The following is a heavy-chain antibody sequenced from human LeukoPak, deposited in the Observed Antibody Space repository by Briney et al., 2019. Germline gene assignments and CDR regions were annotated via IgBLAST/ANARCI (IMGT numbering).Heavy chain of an antibody. CDR3: ARGYDILTNADYFDY. Sequence: PSETLSLTCAVSGGSFSGYYWSWIRQPPGKGLEWIGEINHSGSTNYNPSLKSRVTISVDTSKNQFSLKLSSVTAADTAVYYCARGYDILTNADYFDYWGQGTLVTVSS. J-gene: IGHJ4*02. D-gene: IGHD3-9*01. V-gene: IGHV4-34*01. CDR1: GGSFSGYY. CDR2: INHSGST.